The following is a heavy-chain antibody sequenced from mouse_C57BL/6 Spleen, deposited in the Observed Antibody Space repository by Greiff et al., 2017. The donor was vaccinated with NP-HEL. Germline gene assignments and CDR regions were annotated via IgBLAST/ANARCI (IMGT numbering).Heavy chain of an antibody. D-gene: IGHD4-1*01. J-gene: IGHJ2*01. CDR1: GYAFSSSW. CDR2: IYPGDGDT. Sequence: VQLQESGPELVKPGASVKISCKASGYAFSSSWMNWVKQRPGKGLEWIGRIYPGDGDTNYNGKFKGKATLTADKSSSTAYMQLSSLTSEDSAVYFCATLGRGSLDYWGQGTTLTVSS. CDR3: ATLGRGSLDY. V-gene: IGHV1-82*01.